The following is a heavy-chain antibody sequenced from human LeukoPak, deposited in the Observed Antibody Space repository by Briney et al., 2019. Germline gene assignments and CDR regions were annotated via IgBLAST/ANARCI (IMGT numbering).Heavy chain of an antibody. CDR3: ARNAFFLET. CDR1: GYSCTAYY. D-gene: IGHD2/OR15-2a*01. Sequence: ASVRVSCEASGYSCTAYYLHWVRKATGQGLEWRGWINADDGVTKAAQNFDGRLTMTSDTSINTVYMELTSLASDDTAVCYCARNAFFLETWGQGTLVTVSP. CDR2: INADDGVT. V-gene: IGHV1-2*02. J-gene: IGHJ5*02.